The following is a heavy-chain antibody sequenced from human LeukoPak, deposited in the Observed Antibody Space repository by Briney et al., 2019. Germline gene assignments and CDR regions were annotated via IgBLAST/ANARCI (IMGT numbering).Heavy chain of an antibody. CDR3: ARDAVSEYDY. V-gene: IGHV3-21*01. D-gene: IGHD2-8*01. CDR1: GFTFSSYS. CDR2: ISSSSSYI. J-gene: IGHJ4*02. Sequence: GGSLRLSCAASGFTFSSYSMNWVRQATGKGLEWVSSISSSSSYIYYADSVKGRFTISRDNAKNSLYLQMNSLRAEDTAVYYCARDAVSEYDYWGQGTLVTVSS.